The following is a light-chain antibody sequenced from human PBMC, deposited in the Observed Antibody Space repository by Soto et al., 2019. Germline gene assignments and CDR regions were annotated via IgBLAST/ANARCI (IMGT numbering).Light chain of an antibody. CDR3: QQYNNWPRT. V-gene: IGKV3-15*01. CDR2: GPS. Sequence: EIVMTQSPGTLSVSPGERATLSCRASQSVSGNLAWYQQKPGQAPRLLIYGPSTRATGITARFSGSGSGTEFTLTISSLQSEDFAVYYCQQYNNWPRTFGQGTKVEVK. CDR1: QSVSGN. J-gene: IGKJ1*01.